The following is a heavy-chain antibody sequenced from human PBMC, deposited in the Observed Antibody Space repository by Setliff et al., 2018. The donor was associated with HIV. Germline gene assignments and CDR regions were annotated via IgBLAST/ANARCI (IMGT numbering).Heavy chain of an antibody. J-gene: IGHJ6*03. CDR1: GYTFTGYY. Sequence: GASVKVSCKASGYTFTGYYVHWVRQAPGQGLEWVGRINPNSGDTNYAQKFQGRVTMTRDTSISTAYMELSRLRSDDTAVYYCARRGYSRPLNYYYYYMDVWGKGTTVTVSS. D-gene: IGHD5-12*01. CDR3: ARRGYSRPLNYYYYYMDV. CDR2: INPNSGDT. V-gene: IGHV1-2*06.